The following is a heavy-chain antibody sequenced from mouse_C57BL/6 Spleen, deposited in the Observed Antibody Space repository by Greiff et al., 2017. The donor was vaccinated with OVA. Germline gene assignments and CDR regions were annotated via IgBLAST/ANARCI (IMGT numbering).Heavy chain of an antibody. D-gene: IGHD3-3*01. CDR3: ARGLDPPMDY. V-gene: IGHV3-6*01. Sequence: EVKLEESGPGLVKPSQSLSLTCSVTGYSITSGYYWNWIRQFPGNKLEWMGYISYDGSNNYNPSLKNRISITRDTSKNQFFLKLNSATTEDTATYYCARGLDPPMDYWGQGTSVTVSS. CDR2: ISYDGSN. J-gene: IGHJ4*01. CDR1: GYSITSGYY.